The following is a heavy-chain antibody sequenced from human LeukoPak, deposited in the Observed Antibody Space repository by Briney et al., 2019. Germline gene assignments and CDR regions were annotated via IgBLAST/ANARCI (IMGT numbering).Heavy chain of an antibody. D-gene: IGHD2-2*01. CDR1: GYTFTGYY. CDR2: INPNSGGT. V-gene: IGHV1-2*02. J-gene: IGHJ4*02. CDR3: ARDRRYCSSTSCYTFDY. Sequence: ASVKVSCKASGYTFTGYYMHWVRQAPGQGLEWMGWINPNSGGTNYAQKFQGRVTMTRDTSISTAYVELSRLRSDDTAVYYCARDRRYCSSTSCYTFDYWGQGTLVTVSS.